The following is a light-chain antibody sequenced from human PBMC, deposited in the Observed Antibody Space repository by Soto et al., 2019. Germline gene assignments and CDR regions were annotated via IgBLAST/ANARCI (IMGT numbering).Light chain of an antibody. CDR1: SSDVGGYNY. CDR2: EVS. V-gene: IGLV2-8*01. CDR3: SSYAGSNNPVI. Sequence: QSALTQPPSASGSPGQSVTISCTGTSSDVGGYNYVSWYQQHPGKAPKFVIFEVSRRPSGVPDRFSGSKSGTTASLTVSGLKADDEADYYCSSYAGSNNPVIFGGGTKLTVL. J-gene: IGLJ2*01.